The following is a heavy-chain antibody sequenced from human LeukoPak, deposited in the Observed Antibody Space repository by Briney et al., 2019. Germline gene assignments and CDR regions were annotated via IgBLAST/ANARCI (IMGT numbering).Heavy chain of an antibody. CDR1: GYSISSGYY. CDR3: ARGVVVVVAAPEGDWFDP. J-gene: IGHJ5*02. Sequence: PSETLSLTCAVSGYSISSGYYWGWIRQPPGKGLEWIGSIYHSGSTYYNPSLKSRVTISVDTSKNQFSLKLSSVTAADRAVCYCARGVVVVVAAPEGDWFDPWGQGTLVTVSS. CDR2: IYHSGST. V-gene: IGHV4-38-2*01. D-gene: IGHD2-15*01.